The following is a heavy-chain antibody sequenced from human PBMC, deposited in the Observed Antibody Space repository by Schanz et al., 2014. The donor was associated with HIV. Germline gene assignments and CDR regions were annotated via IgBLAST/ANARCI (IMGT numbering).Heavy chain of an antibody. CDR1: GFTFSSYG. D-gene: IGHD6-19*01. V-gene: IGHV3-30*03. J-gene: IGHJ4*02. CDR3: ARDGSSGWQDPFDY. CDR2: ISYDGSNK. Sequence: QVQLVESGGGVVQPGRSLRLSCAASGFTFSSYGMHWVRQAPGKGLEWAAVISYDGSNKYYADSVKVRFTISRDNSKNKLYLQMNSLRAEDTAVYYCARDGSSGWQDPFDYWGQGTLVTVSS.